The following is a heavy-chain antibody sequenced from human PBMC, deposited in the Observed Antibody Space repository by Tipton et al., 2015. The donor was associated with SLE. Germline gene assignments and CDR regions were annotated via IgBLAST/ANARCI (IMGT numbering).Heavy chain of an antibody. CDR3: SRGSVVAADN. J-gene: IGHJ4*01. V-gene: IGHV4-59*11. CDR1: GASFSSHY. CDR2: IYYSRHT. Sequence: LRLSCTVSGASFSSHYWNWNRPTPGKGLEWIGYIYYSRHTNYNPSLESRVTISINTSKNQPSIKLTSVAAADSAVDYCSRGSVVAADNRGQGTLVTVPS. D-gene: IGHD2-15*01.